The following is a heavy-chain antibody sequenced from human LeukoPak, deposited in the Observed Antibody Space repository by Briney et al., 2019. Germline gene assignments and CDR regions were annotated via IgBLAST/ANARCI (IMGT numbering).Heavy chain of an antibody. CDR1: DYTFTTNG. CDR2: ISAYSGNT. CDR3: ARDGDYSPDY. V-gene: IGHV1-18*01. Sequence: ASVKVSCKASDYTFTTNGISWVRQAPGQGLEWMGWISAYSGNTIYAQKLQGRVTMTTDTSTTTAYMELRSLRSDDTAVYYCARDGDYSPDYWGQGTLVTVSS. J-gene: IGHJ4*02. D-gene: IGHD2-21*01.